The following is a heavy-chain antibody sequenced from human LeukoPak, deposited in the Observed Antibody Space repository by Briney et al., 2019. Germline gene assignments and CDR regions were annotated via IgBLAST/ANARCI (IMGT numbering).Heavy chain of an antibody. J-gene: IGHJ5*02. D-gene: IGHD3-16*02. Sequence: SETLSLTCTVSGGSISSSSHYWGWIRQPPGKGLEWIGSMYYNGSTYYNPSLKSRVTISVDTSKNQFSLKLSSVTAADTAVYYCARQMQGSIDLNWFDPWGQGTLVTVSS. V-gene: IGHV4-39*01. CDR1: GGSISSSSHY. CDR2: MYYNGST. CDR3: ARQMQGSIDLNWFDP.